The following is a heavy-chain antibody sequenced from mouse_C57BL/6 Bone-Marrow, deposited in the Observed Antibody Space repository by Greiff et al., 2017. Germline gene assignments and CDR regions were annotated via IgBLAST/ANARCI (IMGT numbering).Heavy chain of an antibody. V-gene: IGHV5-4*03. J-gene: IGHJ2*01. Sequence: EVNLVESGGGLVKPGGSLKLSCAASGFTFSSYAMSWVRQTPEKRLEWVATISDGGSYTYYPDNVKGRFTISRDNAKNNLYLQMSHLKSEDTAMYYCARGDYYGSSYGDYWGQGTTLTVSS. D-gene: IGHD1-1*01. CDR2: ISDGGSYT. CDR3: ARGDYYGSSYGDY. CDR1: GFTFSSYA.